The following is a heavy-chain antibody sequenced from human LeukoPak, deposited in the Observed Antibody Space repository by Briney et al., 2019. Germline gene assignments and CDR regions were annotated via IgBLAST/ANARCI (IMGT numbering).Heavy chain of an antibody. CDR3: AREGYFDPAPSDP. J-gene: IGHJ5*02. CDR2: IIPIFGTA. V-gene: IGHV1-69*05. Sequence: SVKVSCKASGGTFSSYAISWVRQAPGQGLEWMGGIIPIFGTANYAQKFQGRVTITTDESTSTAYMELSSLRSEDTAVYYCAREGYFDPAPSDPWGQGTLVTVSS. CDR1: GGTFSSYA. D-gene: IGHD3-9*01.